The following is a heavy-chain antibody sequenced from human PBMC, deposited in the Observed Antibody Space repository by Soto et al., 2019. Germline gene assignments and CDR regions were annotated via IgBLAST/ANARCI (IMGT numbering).Heavy chain of an antibody. J-gene: IGHJ4*02. CDR1: GYSFSSYG. V-gene: IGHV1-18*01. D-gene: IGHD5-12*01. CDR2: ISAYNGNT. Sequence: QVQLVQSGAEVKKPGASVKVSCVASGYSFSSYGISWVRQAPGQGLEWVGWISAYNGNTNYAQRVQGRVTMTTDISTTTAYMELRSLRSDDTAVYYCARGGTYNGYDYAAADNWGQGTLVTVSS. CDR3: ARGGTYNGYDYAAADN.